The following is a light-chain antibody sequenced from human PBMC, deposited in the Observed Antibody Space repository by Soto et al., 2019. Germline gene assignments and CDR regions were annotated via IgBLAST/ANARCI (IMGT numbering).Light chain of an antibody. CDR2: DAS. J-gene: IGKJ4*01. V-gene: IGKV1-33*01. CDR3: QQGYNLPT. Sequence: DIQMTQSPSSLSASVGDRVTITCRATQDIRHLNWYQQKAGKAPKLLIFDASNLETGVPSRFSGSGSGTDFTFTISNLQPEDVASYYCQQGYNLPTFGGGTKVEIK. CDR1: QDIRH.